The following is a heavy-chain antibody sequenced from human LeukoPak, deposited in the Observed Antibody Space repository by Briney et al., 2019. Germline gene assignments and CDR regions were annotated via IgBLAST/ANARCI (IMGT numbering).Heavy chain of an antibody. D-gene: IGHD2-2*02. CDR1: GFTFSSYA. V-gene: IGHV3-23*01. J-gene: IGHJ4*02. Sequence: GGSLRLSCAASGFTFSSYAMSWVRQAPGKGLEWVSAISGSGGSTYYADSVKGRFTISRGNSKNTLYLQMNSLRAEDTAVYYCAKDPLRRYCSSTSCYTGSFDYWGQGTLVTVSS. CDR3: AKDPLRRYCSSTSCYTGSFDY. CDR2: ISGSGGST.